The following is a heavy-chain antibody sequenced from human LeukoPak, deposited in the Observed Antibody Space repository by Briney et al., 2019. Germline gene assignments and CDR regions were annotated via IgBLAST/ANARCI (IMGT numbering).Heavy chain of an antibody. CDR2: ISSSGSTI. Sequence: GGSLRLSCAASGFTFSDYYMSWIRQAPGKGLEWVSYISSSGSTIYYADSVKGRFTISRDNAKNSLYLQMNSLRAEDTAVYYCARDFWFGELPDYYGMDVWGQGTTVTVSS. V-gene: IGHV3-11*01. CDR1: GFTFSDYY. D-gene: IGHD3-10*01. CDR3: ARDFWFGELPDYYGMDV. J-gene: IGHJ6*02.